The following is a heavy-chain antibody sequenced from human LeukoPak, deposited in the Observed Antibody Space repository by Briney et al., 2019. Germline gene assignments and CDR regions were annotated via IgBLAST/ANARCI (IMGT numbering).Heavy chain of an antibody. D-gene: IGHD4-23*01. V-gene: IGHV4-34*01. CDR3: ARGLRWPNYYYGMDV. Sequence: NPSETLSLTCAVYGGSFSGYYWSWIRQPPGKGLEWIGEINHSGSTNYNPSLKSRVTISVDTSKNQFSLKLSSVTAADTAVYYCARGLRWPNYYYGMDVWGQGTTVTVSS. CDR1: GGSFSGYY. J-gene: IGHJ6*02. CDR2: INHSGST.